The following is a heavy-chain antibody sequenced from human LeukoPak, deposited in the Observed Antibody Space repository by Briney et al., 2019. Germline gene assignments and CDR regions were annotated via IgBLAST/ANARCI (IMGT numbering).Heavy chain of an antibody. CDR1: GFTFSSYA. D-gene: IGHD6-19*01. J-gene: IGHJ4*02. CDR3: AKEGTGLLEYSSGWYG. Sequence: GGSLRLSCAASGFTFSSYAMNWVRQAPGKGLEWASSISGSGHSTYYADSVKGRFTISRDNSKNTLDLQMNSLRAEDTAVYYCAKEGTGLLEYSSGWYGWGQGTLATVSS. V-gene: IGHV3-23*01. CDR2: ISGSGHST.